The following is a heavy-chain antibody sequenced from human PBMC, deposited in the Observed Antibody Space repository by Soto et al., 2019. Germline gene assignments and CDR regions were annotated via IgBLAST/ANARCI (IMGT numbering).Heavy chain of an antibody. CDR2: IIPILGIA. CDR1: GGTFSSYT. CDR3: AREGDGYNEDYCDY. V-gene: IGHV1-69*04. J-gene: IGHJ4*02. D-gene: IGHD5-12*01. Sequence: SVKVSCKASGGTFSSYTISWVRQAPGQGLEWMGRIIPILGIANYAQKFQGRVTITADKSTSTAYMELSSLRSEDTAVYYCAREGDGYNEDYCDYWGQGTLVTVSS.